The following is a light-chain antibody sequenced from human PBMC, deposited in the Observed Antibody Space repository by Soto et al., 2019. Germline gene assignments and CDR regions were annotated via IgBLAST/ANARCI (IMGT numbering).Light chain of an antibody. CDR3: QEYKSYST. CDR2: KAS. Sequence: DIQMTQSPSTLSASVGDRVTITCRASQSISSWLAWYQQKPGKAPKLLIYKASSLESGVPSRFSGSGSGTEFTLTSSSLQPDVFATYYCQEYKSYSTFGQGTKLEIK. CDR1: QSISSW. J-gene: IGKJ2*01. V-gene: IGKV1-5*03.